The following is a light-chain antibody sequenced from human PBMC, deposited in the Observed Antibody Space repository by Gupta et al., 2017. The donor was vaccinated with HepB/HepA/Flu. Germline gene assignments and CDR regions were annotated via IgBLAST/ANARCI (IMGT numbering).Light chain of an antibody. CDR1: QSITTY. CDR3: QQNYILPWA. Sequence: DIKMTQSPSSLSASVGDRITITCRASQSITTYVNWYQQKPGKAPSLLIYGASTLQSGVPSRFRGDGSVTDFTLTITSLQHEDSAIYYCQQNYILPWAFGQGTKVEIK. CDR2: GAS. J-gene: IGKJ1*01. V-gene: IGKV1-39*01.